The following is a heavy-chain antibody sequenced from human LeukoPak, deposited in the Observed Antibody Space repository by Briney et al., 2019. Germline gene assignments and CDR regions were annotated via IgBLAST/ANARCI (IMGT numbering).Heavy chain of an antibody. V-gene: IGHV1-18*01. CDR2: ISAYNGNT. Sequence: ASVKVSCKASGYTFTSYGISWVRQAPGQGLEWMGWISAYNGNTNYAQKLQGRVTMTTDTSTSTAYMELSSLRSEDTAVYYCAREALGIFGVVITFDYWGQGTLVTVSS. CDR1: GYTFTSYG. CDR3: AREALGIFGVVITFDY. J-gene: IGHJ4*02. D-gene: IGHD3-3*01.